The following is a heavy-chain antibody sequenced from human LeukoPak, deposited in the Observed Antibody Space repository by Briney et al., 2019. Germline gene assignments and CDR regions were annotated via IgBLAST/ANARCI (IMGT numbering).Heavy chain of an antibody. V-gene: IGHV1-2*06. Sequence: ASVKVSCKASGYTFTGYYMHWVRQAPGQALEWMGRINPNSGGTNYAQKFQGRVTMTRDTTIGTAYMELSRLRSDDTAVYYCARAGNYYDSSGYLRRRAHWSDPWGQGTLVTVYS. D-gene: IGHD3-22*01. CDR1: GYTFTGYY. CDR2: INPNSGGT. CDR3: ARAGNYYDSSGYLRRRAHWSDP. J-gene: IGHJ5*02.